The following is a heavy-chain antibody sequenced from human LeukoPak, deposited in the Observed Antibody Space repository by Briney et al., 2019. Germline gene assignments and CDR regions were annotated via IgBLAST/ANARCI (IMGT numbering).Heavy chain of an antibody. D-gene: IGHD6-13*01. Sequence: PSETLSLTCAVYGGSFSGYYWSWIRQPPGKGLEWIGEINHSGSTNYNPSLKSRVTISVDTSKNQFSPKLTSVTAADTAVYYCARRPKQQLVKFDYWGQGTLVTVSS. CDR1: GGSFSGYY. CDR2: INHSGST. V-gene: IGHV4-34*01. J-gene: IGHJ4*02. CDR3: ARRPKQQLVKFDY.